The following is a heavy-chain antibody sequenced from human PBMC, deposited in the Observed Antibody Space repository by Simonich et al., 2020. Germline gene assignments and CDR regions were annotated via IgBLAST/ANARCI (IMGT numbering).Heavy chain of an antibody. Sequence: QVQLVQSGAEVKKPGASVKVSCKASGYTFTGYYMHWVRQAPGQGLGWMGRSNPNRGGTNYAQKFKGRVTMTRDTSISTAYMELSRLRSDDTAVYYCARDRAARYYYYYYMDVWGKGTTVTVSS. CDR2: SNPNRGGT. V-gene: IGHV1-2*02. D-gene: IGHD6-6*01. J-gene: IGHJ6*03. CDR1: GYTFTGYY. CDR3: ARDRAARYYYYYYMDV.